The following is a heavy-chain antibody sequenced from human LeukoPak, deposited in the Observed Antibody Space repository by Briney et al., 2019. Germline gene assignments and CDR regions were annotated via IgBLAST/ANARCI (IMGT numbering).Heavy chain of an antibody. CDR3: ARASVYYDILTGYYSRLYFDY. Sequence: SGTLSLTCTVSGDSISRSSWWSWVRQSPGKGLEWIGEIYHSGSSKYNPSLKSRVTMSIDRSKNQFSLKLSSVTAADTAVYYCARASVYYDILTGYYSRLYFDYWGQGTLVTVSS. CDR2: IYHSGSS. V-gene: IGHV4-4*02. CDR1: GDSISRSSW. J-gene: IGHJ4*02. D-gene: IGHD3-9*01.